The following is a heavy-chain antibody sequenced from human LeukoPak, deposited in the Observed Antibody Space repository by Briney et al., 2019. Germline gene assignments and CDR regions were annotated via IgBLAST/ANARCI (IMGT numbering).Heavy chain of an antibody. CDR1: GYTFSDYY. Sequence: GASVKVSCKPSGYTFSDYYLHWVRLAPGQGLEWMGRISPNSGGTDYAQKFQGKVTMTRDASISTVYMDLNRLRSDDTAIYYCARQLETTSWFDYWRQGTLVIVSS. CDR3: ARQLETTSWFDY. D-gene: IGHD2-2*01. CDR2: ISPNSGGT. J-gene: IGHJ4*02. V-gene: IGHV1-2*06.